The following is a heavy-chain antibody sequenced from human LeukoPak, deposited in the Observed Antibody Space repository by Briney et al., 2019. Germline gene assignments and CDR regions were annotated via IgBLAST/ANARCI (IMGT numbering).Heavy chain of an antibody. CDR1: GFTFTNYA. V-gene: IGHV3-23*01. CDR3: TKDPHPAYSSGWYGNYFDY. Sequence: GGSLRLSCAASGFTFTNYAMSWVRQAPGKGLEWVSTISGGGGSAYFADSVKGRFTISRDNSKNTLYLRMNSLRAEDTAVYYCTKDPHPAYSSGWYGNYFDYWGQGTLVTVSS. D-gene: IGHD6-19*01. J-gene: IGHJ4*02. CDR2: ISGGGGSA.